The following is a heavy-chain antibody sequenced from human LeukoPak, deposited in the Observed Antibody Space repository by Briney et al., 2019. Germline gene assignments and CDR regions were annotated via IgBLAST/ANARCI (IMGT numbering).Heavy chain of an antibody. Sequence: ASVKVSCKVSGYTLTELSMHWVRQAPGKGLEWMGGFDPEDGETIYAQKFQGRVTMTEDTSTDTAYMELSSLGSEDTAVYYCATFEGLPHHYYYMDVWGKGTTVTVSS. CDR2: FDPEDGET. V-gene: IGHV1-24*01. J-gene: IGHJ6*03. CDR3: ATFEGLPHHYYYMDV. CDR1: GYTLTELS. D-gene: IGHD4-11*01.